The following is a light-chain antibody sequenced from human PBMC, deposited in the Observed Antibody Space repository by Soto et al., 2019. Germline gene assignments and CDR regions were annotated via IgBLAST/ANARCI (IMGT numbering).Light chain of an antibody. Sequence: QSVLTQPRSVSGSPGQSVTISCTGTSSDVGGYNYVSWYQQHPGKAPKLMIYDVSKRPSGVPGRFSGSKSGNTASLTISGLQAEGEADYYCCSYAGSYTYVFGTGTKVTVL. V-gene: IGLV2-11*01. J-gene: IGLJ1*01. CDR2: DVS. CDR1: SSDVGGYNY. CDR3: CSYAGSYTYV.